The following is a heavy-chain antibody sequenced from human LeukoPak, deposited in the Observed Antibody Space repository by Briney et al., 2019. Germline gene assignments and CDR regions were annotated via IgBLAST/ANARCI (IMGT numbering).Heavy chain of an antibody. CDR1: GGSFSNYY. Sequence: AETLSLTCAVYGGSFSNYYWSWIRQPPGKGLEWMGEINHGGTTKYNPALERRGTILVDTSKKQFSLKLISVTAADTSVYYCARARRDYGISFDYWGQGTLVTVSS. V-gene: IGHV4-34*01. J-gene: IGHJ4*02. CDR3: ARARRDYGISFDY. D-gene: IGHD4-17*01. CDR2: INHGGTT.